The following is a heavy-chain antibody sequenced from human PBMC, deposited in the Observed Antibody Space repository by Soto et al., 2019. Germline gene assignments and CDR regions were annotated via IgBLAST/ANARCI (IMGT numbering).Heavy chain of an antibody. CDR3: ASLAARPVY. Sequence: EVQLVETGGGLIQPGGSLRLSCAASGFTLSNNYVSWVRQAPGKGLEWVSVIDSGGNTNYADSVKGRFTISRDSSRNTLYLQMSSLRVHDTAVYYCASLAARPVYWGHGTLVTVSS. CDR1: GFTLSNNY. D-gene: IGHD6-6*01. J-gene: IGHJ4*01. V-gene: IGHV3-53*02. CDR2: IDSGGNT.